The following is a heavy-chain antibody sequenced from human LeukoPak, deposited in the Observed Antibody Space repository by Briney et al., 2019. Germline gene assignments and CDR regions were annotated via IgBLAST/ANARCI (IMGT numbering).Heavy chain of an antibody. D-gene: IGHD6-13*01. Sequence: PSETLSLTCAVYGGSFSGYYWSWIRQPPGKGLEWIGYIYYSGSTNYNPSLKSRVTISVDTSKNQFSLKLSSVTAADTAVYYCARFSIAAAARDAFDIWGQGTMVTVSS. J-gene: IGHJ3*02. CDR3: ARFSIAAAARDAFDI. V-gene: IGHV4-59*01. CDR1: GGSFSGYY. CDR2: IYYSGST.